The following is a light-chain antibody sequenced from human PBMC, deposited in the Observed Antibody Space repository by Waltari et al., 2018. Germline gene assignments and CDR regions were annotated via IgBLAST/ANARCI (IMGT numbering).Light chain of an antibody. J-gene: IGKJ4*01. Sequence: IVLTQSPGILSLSPGERAVLSCRASHSVSSNYLAWYQQKPGQAPRLLIYDASTRATGVPPRFSGSGSGTEFTLTISSLQSEDFAVYSCQQYNDWPLTFGGGTKVEIK. CDR2: DAS. CDR3: QQYNDWPLT. V-gene: IGKV3-15*01. CDR1: HSVSSN.